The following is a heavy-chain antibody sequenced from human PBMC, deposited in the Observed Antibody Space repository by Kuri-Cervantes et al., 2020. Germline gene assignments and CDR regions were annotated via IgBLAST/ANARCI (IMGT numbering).Heavy chain of an antibody. Sequence: ASVKVSCKASGYTFTSYDINWVRQATGQGLEWMGWMNPNSGNTGYAQRFQGRVTMTRNTSISTAYMELSSLRSEDTAVYYCARGAYDPTYYYYMDVWGKGTTVTVSS. CDR3: ARGAYDPTYYYYMDV. J-gene: IGHJ6*03. CDR2: MNPNSGNT. CDR1: GYTFTSYD. D-gene: IGHD5-12*01. V-gene: IGHV1-8*01.